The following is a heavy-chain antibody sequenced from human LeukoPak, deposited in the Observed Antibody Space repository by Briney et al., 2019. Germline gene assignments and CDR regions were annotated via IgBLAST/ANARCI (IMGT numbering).Heavy chain of an antibody. V-gene: IGHV4-39*07. CDR2: IYYSGST. CDR3: AKVGYSSGWPNDAFDI. D-gene: IGHD6-19*01. Sequence: NASETLSLTCTVSGGSISSSSYYWGWIRQPPGKGLEWIGSIYYSGSTYYNPSLKSRVTISVDTSKNQFSLKLSSVTAADTAVYYCAKVGYSSGWPNDAFDIWGQGTMVTVSS. J-gene: IGHJ3*02. CDR1: GGSISSSSYY.